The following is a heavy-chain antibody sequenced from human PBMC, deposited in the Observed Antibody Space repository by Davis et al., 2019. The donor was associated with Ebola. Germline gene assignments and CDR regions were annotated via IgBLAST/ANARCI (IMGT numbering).Heavy chain of an antibody. J-gene: IGHJ4*02. CDR1: GFTFSNFH. CDR2: FSASEGNT. V-gene: IGHV3-23*01. D-gene: IGHD2-15*01. Sequence: PGGSLRLSCAASGFTFSNFHIHWLRQTPGKGLEWVSTFSASEGNTHYSDSVRGRFTISRDNSKNTLYLQMNSLRAEDTATYYCARYCHYTDCSYFDCWGQGTMVAVSS. CDR3: ARYCHYTDCSYFDC.